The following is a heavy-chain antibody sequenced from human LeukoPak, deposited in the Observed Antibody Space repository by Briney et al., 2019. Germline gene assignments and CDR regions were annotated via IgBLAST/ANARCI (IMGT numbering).Heavy chain of an antibody. V-gene: IGHV3-48*02. CDR1: GFTFSSYS. Sequence: QPGGSLRLSCAASGFTFSSYSMNWVRQAPGKGLEWVSYISSSTRTIYYADSVKGRFTISRDNAKNSLYLQMNNLRDEDTAVYYCARISGSYVFDYWGQGTLVTVSS. CDR2: ISSSTRTI. J-gene: IGHJ4*02. D-gene: IGHD1-26*01. CDR3: ARISGSYVFDY.